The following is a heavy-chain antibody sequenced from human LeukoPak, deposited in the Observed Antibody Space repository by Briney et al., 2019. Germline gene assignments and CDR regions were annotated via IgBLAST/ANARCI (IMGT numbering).Heavy chain of an antibody. V-gene: IGHV1-69*13. CDR3: ARANYYGSGSYLYYFDY. Sequence: ASVKVSCKASGGTFSSYAISWVRQAPRQGLEWMGGIIPIFGTANYAQKFQGRVTITADESTSTAYMELSSLRSEDTAVYYCARANYYGSGSYLYYFDYWGQGTLVTVSS. CDR2: IIPIFGTA. J-gene: IGHJ4*02. CDR1: GGTFSSYA. D-gene: IGHD3-10*01.